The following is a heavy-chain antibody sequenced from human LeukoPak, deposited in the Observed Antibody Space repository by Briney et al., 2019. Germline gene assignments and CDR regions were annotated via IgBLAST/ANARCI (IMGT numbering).Heavy chain of an antibody. Sequence: GGSLRLSCAASGSTLDDYAMRWVRQAPGKGLEWGSGIRWDSGSIGYADSVKGRFTISRDNAKNSLYLQMNSLRAEDTALYYCAKVYGGYSYGLDYWGQGTLVTVSS. V-gene: IGHV3-9*01. D-gene: IGHD5-18*01. CDR3: AKVYGGYSYGLDY. CDR1: GSTLDDYA. J-gene: IGHJ4*02. CDR2: IRWDSGSI.